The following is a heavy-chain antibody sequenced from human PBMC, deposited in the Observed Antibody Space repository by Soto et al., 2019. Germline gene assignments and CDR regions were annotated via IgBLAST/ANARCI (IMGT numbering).Heavy chain of an antibody. CDR3: AREMGAARRYLQH. D-gene: IGHD6-6*01. V-gene: IGHV4-34*01. J-gene: IGHJ1*01. CDR1: GGSFSGYY. CDR2: INHSGST. Sequence: SETLSLTCAVYGGSFSGYYWSWIRQPPGKGLEWIGEINHSGSTNYNPSLKSRVTISVDTSKNQFSLKLSSVTAADTAVYYCAREMGAARRYLQHWGQGTLVTVSS.